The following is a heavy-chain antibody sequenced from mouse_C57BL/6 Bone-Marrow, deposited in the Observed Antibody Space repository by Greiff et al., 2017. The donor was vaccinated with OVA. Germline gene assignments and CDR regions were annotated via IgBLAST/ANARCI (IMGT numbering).Heavy chain of an antibody. CDR3: ARAYDYGYWYFDV. J-gene: IGHJ1*03. CDR2: INPNNGGT. V-gene: IGHV1-18*01. CDR1: GYTFTDYN. D-gene: IGHD2-4*01. Sequence: VHVKQSGPELVKPGASVKIPCKASGYTFTDYNMDWVKQSHGKSLEWIGDINPNNGGTIYNQKFKGKATLTVDKSSSTAYMELRSLTSEDTAVYYCARAYDYGYWYFDVWGTGTTVTVSS.